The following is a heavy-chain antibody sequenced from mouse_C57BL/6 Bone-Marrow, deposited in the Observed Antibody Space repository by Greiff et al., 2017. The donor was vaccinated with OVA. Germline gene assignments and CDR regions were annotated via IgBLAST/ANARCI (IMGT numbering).Heavy chain of an antibody. V-gene: IGHV1-63*01. CDR3: AYGSSYLYFDY. Sequence: QVQLKESGAELVRPGTSVKMSCKASGYTFTNYWIGWAKQRPGHGLEWIGDIYPGGGYTNYNEKFKGKATLTADKSSSTAYMQFSSLTSEDSAIYYCAYGSSYLYFDYWGQGTTLTVSS. J-gene: IGHJ2*01. CDR2: IYPGGGYT. CDR1: GYTFTNYW. D-gene: IGHD1-1*01.